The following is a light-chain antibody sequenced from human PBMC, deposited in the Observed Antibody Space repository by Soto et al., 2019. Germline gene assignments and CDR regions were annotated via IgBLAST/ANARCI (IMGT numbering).Light chain of an antibody. V-gene: IGLV2-14*01. J-gene: IGLJ1*01. Sequence: QSALTQPASVSGSPGQSITISCTGTGSDVGNYVFVSWYQQYPGKAPKLIIFEVSNRPSGVSDRFSGSKSGSTASLSISGLQPEDEADYYCISCTSVNTRCVFGSGTKLTVL. CDR2: EVS. CDR1: GSDVGNYVF. CDR3: ISCTSVNTRCV.